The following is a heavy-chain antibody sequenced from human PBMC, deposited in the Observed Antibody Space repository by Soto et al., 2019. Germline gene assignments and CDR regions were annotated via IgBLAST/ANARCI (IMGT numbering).Heavy chain of an antibody. CDR2: ISAYSGNT. CDR1: GYTFTTYG. CDR3: ARVVKAGDYGDYGRYYFDY. J-gene: IGHJ4*01. V-gene: IGHV1-18*04. Sequence: QVQLVQSGAEVKKPGASVKVSCKASGYTFTTYGITWVRQAPGQGLEWMGWISAYSGNTNYAQKLQGRLTVITDTSTNTAYMDLRSLRSDDTAVYYCARVVKAGDYGDYGRYYFDYWGHGTLVTVSS. D-gene: IGHD4-17*01.